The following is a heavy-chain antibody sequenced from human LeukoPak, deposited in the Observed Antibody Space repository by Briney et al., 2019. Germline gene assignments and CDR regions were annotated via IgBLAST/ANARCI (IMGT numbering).Heavy chain of an antibody. CDR2: INPNSGGT. V-gene: IGHV1-2*02. CDR3: ARGAVGATYFDY. Sequence: VASVKVSCKASGYTFTGYYMHWVRQPPGQGLEWMGWINPNSGGTNYAQKFQGRVTMTRDTSISTAYMELSRLRSDDTAVYYCARGAVGATYFDYWGQGTLVTVSS. D-gene: IGHD1-26*01. CDR1: GYTFTGYY. J-gene: IGHJ4*02.